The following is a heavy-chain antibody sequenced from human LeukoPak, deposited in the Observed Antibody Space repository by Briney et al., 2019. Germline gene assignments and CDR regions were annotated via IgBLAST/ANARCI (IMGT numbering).Heavy chain of an antibody. CDR3: ARLHGYDHHGLWTN. CDR2: VYKTETA. CDR1: GGSIHTSSYY. V-gene: IGHV4-39*01. D-gene: IGHD3/OR15-3a*01. Sequence: SETLSLTCIVAGGSIHTSSYYWGWIRQPPGKGLEWIGTVYKTETAYYSPSLKSRITISVDTSKNQFSLKLRSVTAADTAIYYCARLHGYDHHGLWTNWGQGTLVTVSS. J-gene: IGHJ4*02.